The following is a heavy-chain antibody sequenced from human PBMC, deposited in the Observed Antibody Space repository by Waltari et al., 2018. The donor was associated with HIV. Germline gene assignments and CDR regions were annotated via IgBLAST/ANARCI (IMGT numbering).Heavy chain of an antibody. V-gene: IGHV3-15*01. CDR1: GFTFNNAW. CDR2: IKSESHGWTT. CDR3: STMGGFPSFDY. Sequence: VQLVESGGGLVKLGGSPTLPCAASGFTFNNAWRSWVRQAPGKGLEWVGSIKSESHGWTTDFAAPVKGRFTISRDDSKNTVSLQMNSLKTEDTAVYFCSTMGGFPSFDYWGQGTLVTVSS. D-gene: IGHD3-16*01. J-gene: IGHJ4*02.